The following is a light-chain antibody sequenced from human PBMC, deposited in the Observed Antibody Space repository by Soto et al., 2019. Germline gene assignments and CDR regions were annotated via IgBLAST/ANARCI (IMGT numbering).Light chain of an antibody. CDR2: DAS. J-gene: IGKJ2*01. Sequence: EIVLTQSPATLSLSPGERATLSCRASQSVSSYLAWYQQKPGQAPRLLIYDASNRAPGIPARFSGSGSGTDFTLTLSRLEPEDFAVYYCQQRSNWPPYTFGQGTKLEIK. V-gene: IGKV3-11*01. CDR1: QSVSSY. CDR3: QQRSNWPPYT.